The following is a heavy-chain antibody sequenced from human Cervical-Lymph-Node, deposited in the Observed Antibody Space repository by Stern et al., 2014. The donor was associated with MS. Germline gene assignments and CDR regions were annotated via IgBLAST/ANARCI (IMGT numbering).Heavy chain of an antibody. D-gene: IGHD5-18*01. V-gene: IGHV4-31*03. CDR1: GGSISSGDYY. Sequence: QVQLLESGPGLVKPSQTLSLTCTVSGGSISSGDYYWTWIRQRPGKGLEWIWYIYYSGTTYYNPSLKSRVNISVDTSKNQFSLRVTSVTAADTAVYFCARVRAYSSGYGGFDPWGQGALVTVSS. CDR3: ARVRAYSSGYGGFDP. J-gene: IGHJ5*02. CDR2: IYYSGTT.